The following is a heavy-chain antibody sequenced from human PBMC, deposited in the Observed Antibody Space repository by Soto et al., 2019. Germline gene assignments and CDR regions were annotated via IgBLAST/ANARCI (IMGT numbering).Heavy chain of an antibody. J-gene: IGHJ4*02. Sequence: QVQLVQSGAEVKKLGASVKISCKESGYTFIHYSIYLVRQSPGQGLEWMAIINTNGGSTTFAQQLQCSVTVTSDTSTTTVSMELNSLESYDTAVYFCARLLLQGDFWGQGTLVTVSS. CDR1: GYTFIHYS. CDR2: INTNGGST. V-gene: IGHV1-46*01. D-gene: IGHD2-21*01. CDR3: ARLLLQGDF.